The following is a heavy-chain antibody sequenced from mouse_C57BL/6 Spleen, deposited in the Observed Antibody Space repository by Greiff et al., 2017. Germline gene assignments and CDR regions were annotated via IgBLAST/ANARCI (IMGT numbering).Heavy chain of an antibody. J-gene: IGHJ4*01. CDR2: ISNGGGST. CDR3: ARHGYDYAYAMDY. Sequence: EVQVVESGGGLVQPGGSLKLSCAASGFTFSDYYMYWVRQTPEKRLEWVAYISNGGGSTYYPDTVKGRFTISRDNAKNTLYLQMSRLKSEDTAMYYCARHGYDYAYAMDYWGQGTSVTVSS. D-gene: IGHD2-4*01. CDR1: GFTFSDYY. V-gene: IGHV5-12*01.